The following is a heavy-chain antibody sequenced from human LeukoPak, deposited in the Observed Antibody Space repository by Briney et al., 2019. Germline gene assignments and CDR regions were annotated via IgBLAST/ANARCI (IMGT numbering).Heavy chain of an antibody. CDR3: AHGSGSYYGFDY. CDR1: GGSISSSSYY. V-gene: IGHV4-39*01. CDR2: IYYSGST. Sequence: SETLSLTCTVSGGSISSSSYYWGWIRQPPGKGLEWIGSIYYSGSTYYNPSLKSRVTISVDASKIQFSLKLSSVTAADTAVYYCAHGSGSYYGFDYWGQGTLVTVSS. D-gene: IGHD3-10*01. J-gene: IGHJ4*02.